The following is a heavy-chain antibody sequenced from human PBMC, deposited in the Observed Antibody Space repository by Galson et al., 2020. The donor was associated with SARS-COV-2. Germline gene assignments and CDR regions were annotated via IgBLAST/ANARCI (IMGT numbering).Heavy chain of an antibody. J-gene: IGHJ6*02. CDR3: AREIVLVVGSQSFHYGMDV. CDR1: GASVTSNNW. V-gene: IGHV4-4*02. D-gene: IGHD2-8*02. CDR2: ISHNGNI. Sequence: SETLSLTCAVSGASVTSNNWWSWVRQSPGKGLEWIGEISHNGNINYNPSLESRAAISVDRSRNQLSLKLSSVTAADTAIYYCAREIVLVVGSQSFHYGMDVWGQGTTVTVSS.